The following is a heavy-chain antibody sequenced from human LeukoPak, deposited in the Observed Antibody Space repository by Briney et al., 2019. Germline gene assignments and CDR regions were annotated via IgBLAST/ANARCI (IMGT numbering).Heavy chain of an antibody. V-gene: IGHV3-43*01. D-gene: IGHD3-3*01. Sequence: GGSLRLSCAASGFTFDDDTMHWVRQTPGRGLEWVSFITWKSHRTHYADSVKGRFTVSRDNSKDSVYLQMNSLRTEDTGLYHCASEVGYRSLGYLGQGTLVTVSS. CDR3: ASEVGYRSLGY. J-gene: IGHJ4*02. CDR2: ITWKSHRT. CDR1: GFTFDDDT.